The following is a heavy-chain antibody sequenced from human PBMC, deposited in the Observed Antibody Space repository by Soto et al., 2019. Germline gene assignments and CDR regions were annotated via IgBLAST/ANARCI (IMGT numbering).Heavy chain of an antibody. D-gene: IGHD2-15*01. J-gene: IGHJ4*02. V-gene: IGHV4-30-2*01. Sequence: SETLSLTCAVSDGSISSGGYSWSWIRQPPGKGLEWIGYIYHSGSTYYNPSLKSRVTISVDRSKNQFSLKLSSVTAADTAVYYCARRYGGNLDYWGQGTLVTVSS. CDR3: ARRYGGNLDY. CDR2: IYHSGST. CDR1: DGSISSGGYS.